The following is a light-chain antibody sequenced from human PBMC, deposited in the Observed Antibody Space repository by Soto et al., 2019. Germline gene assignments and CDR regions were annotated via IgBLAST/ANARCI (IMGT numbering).Light chain of an antibody. CDR2: DAS. CDR3: QQRSNWPPYT. J-gene: IGKJ2*01. V-gene: IGKV3-11*01. Sequence: EIVLTKSPATLSLSPRHRATLSCRVRQSVSSYLAWYHQNPGQAPRLLIYDASNRPTGIPARFSGSGSGTHFTLTISRLEPEDFAVYYCQQRSNWPPYTFGQGTKLEIK. CDR1: QSVSSY.